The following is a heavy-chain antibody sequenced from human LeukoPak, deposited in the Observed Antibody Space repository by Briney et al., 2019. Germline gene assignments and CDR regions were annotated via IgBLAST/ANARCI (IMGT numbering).Heavy chain of an antibody. Sequence: GGSLRLSCAASGFTVSSNYMSWVRQAPGQGLEWVSVFYSGGEKYYADSVKGRFTISRDNSKNTLYLQMNSLRAEDTAVYYCARDPGGDGGSNYYFDYWGQGTLVTVSS. CDR1: GFTVSSNY. J-gene: IGHJ4*02. CDR3: ARDPGGDGGSNYYFDY. CDR2: FYSGGEK. D-gene: IGHD3-16*01. V-gene: IGHV3-66*01.